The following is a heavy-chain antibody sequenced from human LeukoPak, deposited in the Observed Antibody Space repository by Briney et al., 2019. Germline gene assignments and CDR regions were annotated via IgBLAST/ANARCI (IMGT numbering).Heavy chain of an antibody. J-gene: IGHJ3*02. CDR2: ISTSGST. V-gene: IGHV4-61*02. CDR3: ARHQRGNSDAFDI. CDR1: GGSISSGTYY. D-gene: IGHD4-23*01. Sequence: SQTLSLTCTVSGGSISSGTYYWRWIRQPAGKGLEWIGRISTSGSTDYNPSLKSRVTISVDTSKNQFSLKLSSVTAADTAVYYCARHQRGNSDAFDIWGQGTVVTVSS.